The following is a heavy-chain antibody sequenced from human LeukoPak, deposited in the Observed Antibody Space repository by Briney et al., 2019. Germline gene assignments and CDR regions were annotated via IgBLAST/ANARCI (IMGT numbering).Heavy chain of an antibody. J-gene: IGHJ3*02. D-gene: IGHD4-11*01. Sequence: PGGSLRLSCAASGFTFSSYAMHWVRQAPGKGLEGVAVISYDGSNKYYADSVKGRFTISRDNSKNTLYLQMNSLRAEDTAVYYCARDYVTTWAFDIWGQGTMVTVSS. CDR2: ISYDGSNK. V-gene: IGHV3-30-3*01. CDR1: GFTFSSYA. CDR3: ARDYVTTWAFDI.